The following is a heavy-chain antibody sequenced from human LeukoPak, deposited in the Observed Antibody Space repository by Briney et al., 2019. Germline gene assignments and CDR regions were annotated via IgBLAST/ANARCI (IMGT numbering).Heavy chain of an antibody. CDR1: GYSFSNHW. J-gene: IGHJ4*02. V-gene: IGHV5-51*01. Sequence: GESLKISCKASGYSFSNHWIGWLRQTPGKGLEWLGLIFPGDSDVRYSPSFQGHVTFSVDTSITTAYVQWSGLRTSDSAMYFCARSSFRGAIAAAGVDYLGQGTLVTVSS. D-gene: IGHD6-13*01. CDR3: ARSSFRGAIAAAGVDY. CDR2: IFPGDSDV.